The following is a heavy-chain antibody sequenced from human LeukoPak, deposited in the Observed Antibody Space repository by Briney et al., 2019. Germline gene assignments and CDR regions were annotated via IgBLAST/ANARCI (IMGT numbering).Heavy chain of an antibody. CDR3: AKVKEDSSGYTFDY. Sequence: GGPLRLSCAASGFTFSSYGMHWVRQAPGKGLEWVAVIWYDGSNKYYADSVKGRFTISRDNSKNTLYLQMNSLRAEDTAVYYCAKVKEDSSGYTFDYWGQGTLVTVSS. CDR2: IWYDGSNK. V-gene: IGHV3-33*06. CDR1: GFTFSSYG. D-gene: IGHD3-22*01. J-gene: IGHJ4*02.